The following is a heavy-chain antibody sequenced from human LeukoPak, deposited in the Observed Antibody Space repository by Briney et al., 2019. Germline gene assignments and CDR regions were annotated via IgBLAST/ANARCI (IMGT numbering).Heavy chain of an antibody. CDR1: GYTLTELS. CDR3: ATDVAVAGPGGY. CDR2: FDPEDGEI. J-gene: IGHJ4*02. Sequence: RASVKVSCKVSGYTLTELSMHWVRQAPGKGLEWMGGFDPEDGEILYVQKFQGRVTMTEDTATDTAYVELSSLRSEDTAVYYWATDVAVAGPGGYWGQGTLVTVSS. V-gene: IGHV1-24*01. D-gene: IGHD6-19*01.